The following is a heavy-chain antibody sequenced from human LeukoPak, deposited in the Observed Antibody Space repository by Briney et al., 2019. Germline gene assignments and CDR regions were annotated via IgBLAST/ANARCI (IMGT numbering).Heavy chain of an antibody. CDR3: ARSAGYFDY. D-gene: IGHD3-10*01. CDR2: ISISGTM. CDR1: GFTFSSYS. J-gene: IGHJ4*02. V-gene: IGHV3-48*04. Sequence: GGSLRLSCGASGFTFSSYSMNWVRQAPGKGLEWVSYISISGTMYYADSVKGRFTISRDNAKNSLYLQMNSLRAEDTAVNYCARSAGYFDYWGQGTLVTVSS.